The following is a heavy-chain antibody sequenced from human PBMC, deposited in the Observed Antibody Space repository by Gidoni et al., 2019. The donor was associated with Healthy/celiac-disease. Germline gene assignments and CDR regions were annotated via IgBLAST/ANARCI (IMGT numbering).Heavy chain of an antibody. CDR1: GYSFTSYW. J-gene: IGHJ4*02. CDR2: IYPGDSDT. V-gene: IGHV5-51*03. D-gene: IGHD3-22*01. Sequence: VQLVQSGAEVQKPAESLKISCKGSGYSFTSYWIGWVRQMPGKCLEWMGIIYPGDSDTRDSPSFQGQVTISADKSISTAYLQWSRLKASDTARYYCARVYYYDSSGYFGYFDYWGQGTLVTVSS. CDR3: ARVYYYDSSGYFGYFDY.